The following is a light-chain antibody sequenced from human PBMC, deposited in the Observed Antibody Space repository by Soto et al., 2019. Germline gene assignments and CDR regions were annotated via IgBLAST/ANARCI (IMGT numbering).Light chain of an antibody. J-gene: IGKJ1*01. CDR3: QQYNSYSWT. CDR1: QNIWRL. CDR2: DAS. V-gene: IGKV1-5*01. Sequence: DIQMTQSPSSVSASVGDRVTITCRASQNIWRLLAWYQQKPGKAPKLLIYDASSLESGVPSRFSGSGSGTEFTLTISSLQPDEFATYYCQQYNSYSWTVGQGTKVDIK.